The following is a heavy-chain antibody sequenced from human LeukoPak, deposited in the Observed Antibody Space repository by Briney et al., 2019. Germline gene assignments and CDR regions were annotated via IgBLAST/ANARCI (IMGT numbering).Heavy chain of an antibody. Sequence: QAGGSLRLSCAASGFTFSSYGMHWVRQAPGKGLEWVAVISYDGSNKYYADCVKGRFTISRDNSKNTLYLQMNSLRAEDTAVYYCAKTREGGYSYGYDADYWGQGTLDTVSS. CDR3: AKTREGGYSYGYDADY. V-gene: IGHV3-30*18. D-gene: IGHD5-18*01. CDR1: GFTFSSYG. J-gene: IGHJ4*02. CDR2: ISYDGSNK.